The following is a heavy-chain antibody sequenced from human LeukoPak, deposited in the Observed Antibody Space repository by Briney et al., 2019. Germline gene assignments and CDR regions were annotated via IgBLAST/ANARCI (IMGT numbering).Heavy chain of an antibody. CDR3: ARSRGLRDAFDI. CDR1: GYTFTSYG. J-gene: IGHJ3*02. Sequence: ASVKVSCKASGYTFTSYGIGWVRQAPGQGLEWMGWFSADNGNTNYAQKLQGRVTVTTDTSTSTAYMELSSLRSDDTAIYYCARSRGLRDAFDIWGQGTMVTVSS. D-gene: IGHD3-10*01. CDR2: FSADNGNT. V-gene: IGHV1-18*01.